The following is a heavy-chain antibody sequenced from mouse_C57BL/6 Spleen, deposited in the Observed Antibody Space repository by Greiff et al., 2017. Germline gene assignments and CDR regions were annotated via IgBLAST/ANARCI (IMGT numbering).Heavy chain of an antibody. Sequence: QVHVKQPGAELVKPGASVKMSCKASGYTFTSYWITWVKQRPGQGLEWIGDIYPGSGSTNYNEKFKSKATLTVDTSSSTAYMQLSSLTSEDSAVYYCARRAYYSNYFYAMDYWGQGTSVTVSS. J-gene: IGHJ4*01. CDR1: GYTFTSYW. CDR3: ARRAYYSNYFYAMDY. V-gene: IGHV1-55*01. CDR2: IYPGSGST. D-gene: IGHD2-5*01.